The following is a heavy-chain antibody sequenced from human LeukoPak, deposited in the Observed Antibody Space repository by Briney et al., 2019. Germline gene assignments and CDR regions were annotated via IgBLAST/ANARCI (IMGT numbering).Heavy chain of an antibody. D-gene: IGHD3-10*01. J-gene: IGHJ4*02. Sequence: SETLSLTCTVSGGSISSYYWSWIRQPPGKGLEWIGYIYYSGSTNYNPSLKSRVTIPVDTSKNQFSLKLSSVTAADTAVYYCARGTWFGELLGYWGQGTLVTVSS. CDR1: GGSISSYY. CDR2: IYYSGST. CDR3: ARGTWFGELLGY. V-gene: IGHV4-59*01.